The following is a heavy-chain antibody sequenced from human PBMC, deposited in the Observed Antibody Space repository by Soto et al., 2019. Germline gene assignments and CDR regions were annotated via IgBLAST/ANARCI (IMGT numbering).Heavy chain of an antibody. D-gene: IGHD1-7*01. CDR1: GGTFSSYG. CDR3: ARVPPELQNPYYYYGMDV. V-gene: IGHV1-69*13. J-gene: IGHJ6*01. CDR2: IILTIATS. Sequence: SVKVSCKASGGTFSSYGISWVRQAPGQGLEWMGGIILTIATSSNAQKFQGRVTITADDSASTAYMELSSLRSEDTAVYYCARVPPELQNPYYYYGMDVWGQGTTVXVSS.